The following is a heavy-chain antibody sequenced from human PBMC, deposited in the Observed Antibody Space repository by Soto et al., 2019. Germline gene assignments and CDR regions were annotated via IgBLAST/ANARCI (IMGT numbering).Heavy chain of an antibody. D-gene: IGHD1-26*01. J-gene: IGHJ3*02. Sequence: GGSLRLSCAASGFTFSSYWMHWVRQAPGKGLVWVSRINSDGSSTSYADSVKGRFTISRDNAKNTLYLQMNSLRAEDTAVYYSAREGVGRAFDIWGQGTMVTVSS. V-gene: IGHV3-74*01. CDR1: GFTFSSYW. CDR2: INSDGSST. CDR3: AREGVGRAFDI.